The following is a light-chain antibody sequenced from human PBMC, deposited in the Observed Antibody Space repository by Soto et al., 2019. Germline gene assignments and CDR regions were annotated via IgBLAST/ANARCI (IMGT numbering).Light chain of an antibody. CDR1: QDITNS. V-gene: IGKV1-33*01. CDR3: HQYDNLPLT. J-gene: IGKJ3*01. CDR2: DAS. Sequence: DIQMTQSPSSLSASVGDRVTITCQASQDITNSLNCYQQKPGKAPKVLIYDASILETGVPSRFSGSGSGTDFTFTISSLQPEDLATSYCHQYDNLPLTFGPGTTVDIE.